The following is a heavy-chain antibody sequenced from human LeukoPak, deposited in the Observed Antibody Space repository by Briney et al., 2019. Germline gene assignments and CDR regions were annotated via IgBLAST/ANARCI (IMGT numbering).Heavy chain of an antibody. J-gene: IGHJ6*02. CDR1: GGSFSGYY. D-gene: IGHD3-3*01. CDR2: TNHSGST. Sequence: SETLSLTCAVYGGSFSGYYWSWIRQPPGKGLEWIGETNHSGSTNYNPSLKSRVTISVDTSKNQFSLKLSSVTAADTAVYYCARTPYYDFWSGYLTGYYYYGMDVWGQGTTVTVSS. V-gene: IGHV4-34*01. CDR3: ARTPYYDFWSGYLTGYYYYGMDV.